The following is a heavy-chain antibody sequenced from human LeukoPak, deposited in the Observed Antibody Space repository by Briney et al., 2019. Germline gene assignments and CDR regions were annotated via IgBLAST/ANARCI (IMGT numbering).Heavy chain of an antibody. CDR3: ARDSWGGKVDY. D-gene: IGHD3-16*01. CDR1: GGSFSGYY. V-gene: IGHV4-34*01. Sequence: SETLFLTCAVYGGSFSGYYWSWIRQPPGKGLEWIGEINHSGSTNYNPSLKSRVTISVDTSKNQSSLKLSSVTAADTAVYYCARDSWGGKVDYWGQGTLVTVSS. CDR2: INHSGST. J-gene: IGHJ4*02.